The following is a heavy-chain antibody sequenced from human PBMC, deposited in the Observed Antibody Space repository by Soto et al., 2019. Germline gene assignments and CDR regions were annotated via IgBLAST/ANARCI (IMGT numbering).Heavy chain of an antibody. J-gene: IGHJ4*02. CDR2: INPNSGGT. D-gene: IGHD6-6*01. CDR3: ARHSSSLFWFVETPGAFDY. CDR1: GYTFTGYY. V-gene: IGHV1-2*04. Sequence: GASVKVSCKASGYTFTGYYMHWVRQAPGQGLERMGWINPNSGGTNYAQKFQGWVTMTRDTSISTAYMELSRLRSDDTAVYYCARHSSSLFWFVETPGAFDYWGQGTLVTVSS.